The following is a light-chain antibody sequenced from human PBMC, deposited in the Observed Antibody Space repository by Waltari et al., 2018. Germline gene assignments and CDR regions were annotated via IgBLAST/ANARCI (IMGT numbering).Light chain of an antibody. CDR3: SSYTSSSPLYV. CDR1: SSDVGGYNH. Sequence: QSALTQPASVSGSPGQSITISCPGPSSDVGGYNHSSWYQHPPGKAPKLMIYEVSNRPSGVSDRFSGSKSGNTASLTISGLQAEDEADYYCSSYTSSSPLYVFGTGTKVTVL. CDR2: EVS. J-gene: IGLJ1*01. V-gene: IGLV2-14*01.